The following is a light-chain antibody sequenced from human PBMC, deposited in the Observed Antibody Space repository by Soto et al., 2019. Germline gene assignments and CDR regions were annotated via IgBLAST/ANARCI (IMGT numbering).Light chain of an antibody. CDR3: QSYDISLSGWV. V-gene: IGLV1-40*01. Sequence: QSVLTQPPSVSGAPGQRVTISCTGSSSNIGAGYDVHWYQQLPGTAPKLLIYGNSNRPSGVPDRFSGSKSGTSASLAITGLRAEDEAYYYCQSYDISLSGWVFGGGTKLTVL. CDR2: GNS. CDR1: SSNIGAGYD. J-gene: IGLJ3*02.